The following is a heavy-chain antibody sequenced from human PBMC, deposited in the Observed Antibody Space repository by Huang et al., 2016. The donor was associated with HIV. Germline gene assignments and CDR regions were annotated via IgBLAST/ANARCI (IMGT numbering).Heavy chain of an antibody. J-gene: IGHJ3*02. V-gene: IGHV4-39*01. D-gene: IGHD3-22*01. CDR3: ARRFTYYDGGGYYQDDAFDI. CDR1: GGSISSSSYY. CDR2: FYYSVSN. Sequence: QVQLQESGPGRVKPSETLSLTCTVSGGSISSSSYYWGWLRLPPGKGLGWIGSFYYSVSNYYNPSFESRVSISVDTSKNQFSLKLSSVTAADTAVYYCARRFTYYDGGGYYQDDAFDIWGQGTMVTVSS.